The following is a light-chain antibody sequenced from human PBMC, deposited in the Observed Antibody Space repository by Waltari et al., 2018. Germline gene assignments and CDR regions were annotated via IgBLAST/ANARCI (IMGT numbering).Light chain of an antibody. CDR3: SSYVSSSTLEL. CDR2: DVS. V-gene: IGLV2-14*03. J-gene: IGLJ2*01. CDR1: SSDIGGYNY. Sequence: QSALTQTASVSGSHGQSITISCPGTSSDIGGYNYVSWYQQLPGRAPKLIIYDVSNRPSGVSNRFSGSKSGNTASLTISGLQGEDEADYYCSSYVSSSTLELFGGGTSLAVL.